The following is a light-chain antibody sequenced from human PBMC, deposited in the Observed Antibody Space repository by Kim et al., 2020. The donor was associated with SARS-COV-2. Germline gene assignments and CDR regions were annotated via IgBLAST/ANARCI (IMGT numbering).Light chain of an antibody. CDR1: TGSVSTRYF. CDR2: HTN. V-gene: IGLV8-61*01. CDR3: VLYMGSGTWV. J-gene: IGLJ3*02. Sequence: QTVVTQEPSFSVSPGGTVTLTCGLSTGSVSTRYFPSWYQQTPGQAPRTLIYHTNTRSSGVPDRFSGSNLGNKAALTITGAQADDESAYYCVLYMGSGTWVFGGGTQLTVL.